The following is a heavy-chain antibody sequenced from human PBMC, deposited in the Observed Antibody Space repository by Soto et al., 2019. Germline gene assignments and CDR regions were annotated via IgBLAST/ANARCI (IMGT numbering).Heavy chain of an antibody. CDR2: ITPIYPTT. D-gene: IGHD5-18*01. CDR3: ARIPRYSFPTSDDLDS. Sequence: SVKVSCKASGGTFYTYTFSWVRQAPGQGLEWMGSITPIYPTTNYAERFQGRLTITADGSTHTAYMDLTSLTSEDTAVYYCARIPRYSFPTSDDLDSWGQGTLVTVSS. J-gene: IGHJ4*02. CDR1: GGTFYTYT. V-gene: IGHV1-69*13.